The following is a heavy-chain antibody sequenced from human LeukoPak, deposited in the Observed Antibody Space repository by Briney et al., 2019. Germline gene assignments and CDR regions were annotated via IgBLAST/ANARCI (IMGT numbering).Heavy chain of an antibody. D-gene: IGHD3-10*01. CDR1: GGSISSSSYY. CDR2: IYYSGST. Sequence: SETLSLTCTVSGGSISSSSYYWGWIRQPPGKGLEWIGSIYYSGSTYYNPSLKSRVTISVDTSKNQFSLKLSSVTAADTAVYYCAREMDPGVNEYYFDYWGQGTLVTVSS. J-gene: IGHJ4*02. CDR3: AREMDPGVNEYYFDY. V-gene: IGHV4-39*02.